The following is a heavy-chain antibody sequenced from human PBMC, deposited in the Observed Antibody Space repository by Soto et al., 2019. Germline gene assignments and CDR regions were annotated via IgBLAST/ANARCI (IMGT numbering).Heavy chain of an antibody. CDR1: GDSMTSYY. V-gene: IGHV4-59*12. Sequence: PSETLSLTCIVSGDSMTSYYWTWIRRPPGKGLEWIGYIYYSGKTDYNPSLQSRVSISIDTSRKQFSLNMSSVTAADTAMYYCARCYRQRNIDSWGQGTLVTVSS. D-gene: IGHD2-2*01. CDR3: ARCYRQRNIDS. J-gene: IGHJ4*02. CDR2: IYYSGKT.